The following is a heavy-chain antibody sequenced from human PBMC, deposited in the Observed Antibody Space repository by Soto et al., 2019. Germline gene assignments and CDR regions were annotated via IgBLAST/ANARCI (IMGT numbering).Heavy chain of an antibody. J-gene: IGHJ5*02. CDR2: IIIIFGTT. V-gene: IGHV1-69*06. Sequence: QMQLVQSGAEVKKPGSSVKVSCKASGGTFSSHAISWVRQAPGQGLEWMGGIIIIFGTTNYAQKFQGRVTLTADKSTSTVYMELPSLRSEDSAIYYCAIDRGEMATILDPWGQGTLVTVSS. CDR3: AIDRGEMATILDP. D-gene: IGHD5-12*01. CDR1: GGTFSSHA.